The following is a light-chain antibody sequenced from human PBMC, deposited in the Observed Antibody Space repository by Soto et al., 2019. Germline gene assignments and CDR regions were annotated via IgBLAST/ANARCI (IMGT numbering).Light chain of an antibody. V-gene: IGKV1-5*01. CDR3: QQYNNYPRT. Sequence: DIQMTQSPSTLSASVGDRVTITCRASESIRTWLAWYQHKPGKAPKFLIYDASTLESGVPSRFSGSGSGTEFTLTISSLQPDDFATYYCQQYNNYPRTFGQGQGGNQT. J-gene: IGKJ1*01. CDR2: DAS. CDR1: ESIRTW.